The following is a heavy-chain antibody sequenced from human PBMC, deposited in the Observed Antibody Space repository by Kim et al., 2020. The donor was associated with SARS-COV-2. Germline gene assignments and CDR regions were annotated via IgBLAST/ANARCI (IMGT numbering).Heavy chain of an antibody. Sequence: GESLKISCKGSGYSFTSYWISWVRQMPGKGLEWMGRIDPSDSYTNYSPSFQGHVTISADKSISTAYLQWSSLKASDTAMYYCARPGEYYDILTGFDRPYERSYGMDVWGQGTTVTVSS. CDR1: GYSFTSYW. J-gene: IGHJ6*02. CDR3: ARPGEYYDILTGFDRPYERSYGMDV. D-gene: IGHD3-9*01. CDR2: IDPSDSYT. V-gene: IGHV5-10-1*01.